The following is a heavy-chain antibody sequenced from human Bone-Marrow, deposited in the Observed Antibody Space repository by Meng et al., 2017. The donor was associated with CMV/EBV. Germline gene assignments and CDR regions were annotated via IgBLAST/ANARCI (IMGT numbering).Heavy chain of an antibody. J-gene: IGHJ6*02. Sequence: SVKVSCKASGGTFSSYAISWVRQAPGQGLEWMGGIIPIFGTANYAQKFQGRVTITTDESTSTAYMELSSLRYEDTAVYYCARDGTGERDYYYGMDVWGQGTTVTVSS. CDR2: IIPIFGTA. V-gene: IGHV1-69*05. CDR1: GGTFSSYA. CDR3: ARDGTGERDYYYGMDV. D-gene: IGHD7-27*01.